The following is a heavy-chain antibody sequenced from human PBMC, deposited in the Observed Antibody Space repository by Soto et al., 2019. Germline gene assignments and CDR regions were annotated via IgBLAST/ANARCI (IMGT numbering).Heavy chain of an antibody. CDR2: ISGSGGST. J-gene: IGHJ2*01. CDR1: GFTFSSYA. CDR3: AKDGMNDYGDYPPRTSDWYFDL. Sequence: EVQLLESGGGLVQPGGSLRLSCAASGFTFSSYAMSWVRQAPGKGLEWVSAISGSGGSTYYADSVKGRFTISRDNSKNTLYLQMNSLRAEDTAVYYCAKDGMNDYGDYPPRTSDWYFDLWGRGTLVTVSS. V-gene: IGHV3-23*01. D-gene: IGHD4-17*01.